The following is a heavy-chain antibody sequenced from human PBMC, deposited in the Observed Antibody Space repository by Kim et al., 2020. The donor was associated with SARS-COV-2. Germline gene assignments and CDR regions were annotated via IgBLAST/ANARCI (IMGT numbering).Heavy chain of an antibody. Sequence: GGSLRLSCAASGFTFSSYSMNWVRQAPGKGLEWVSSISSSSSYIYYADSVKGRFTISRDNAKNSLYLQMNSLRAEDTAVYYCARDRIAARIDYWGQGTLVTVSS. V-gene: IGHV3-21*01. J-gene: IGHJ4*02. D-gene: IGHD6-6*01. CDR3: ARDRIAARIDY. CDR1: GFTFSSYS. CDR2: ISSSSSYI.